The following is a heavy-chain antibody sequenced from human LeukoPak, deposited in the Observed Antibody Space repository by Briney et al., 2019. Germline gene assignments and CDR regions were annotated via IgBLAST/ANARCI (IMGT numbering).Heavy chain of an antibody. V-gene: IGHV4-39*07. Sequence: SETLSLTCTVSGGSISSSSYYWGWIRQPPGKGLEWIGSIYYSGNTYYNPSLKSRVTISVDTSKNQFSLKLSSVTAADTAVYYCANQWESHDYYYMDVCGKGTTVTVSS. J-gene: IGHJ6*03. CDR2: IYYSGNT. CDR1: GGSISSSSYY. CDR3: ANQWESHDYYYMDV. D-gene: IGHD1-26*01.